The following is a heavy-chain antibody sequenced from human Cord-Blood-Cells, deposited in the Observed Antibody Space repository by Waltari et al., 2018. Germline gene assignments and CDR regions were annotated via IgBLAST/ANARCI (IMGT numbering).Heavy chain of an antibody. CDR3: AEGTSSGSFYYYGMDV. D-gene: IGHD1-26*01. Sequence: QVQLVQSGAEVKKPGSSVKVSCTASGGTFSSYAISWVRQAPGQGLEWMGGIIPIFGTANYAQKFQCRVTIPADESTSTAYMVLSSLRAEDTAVYYCAEGTSSGSFYYYGMDVWGQGTTVTVSS. CDR2: IIPIFGTA. CDR1: GGTFSSYA. V-gene: IGHV1-69*01. J-gene: IGHJ6*02.